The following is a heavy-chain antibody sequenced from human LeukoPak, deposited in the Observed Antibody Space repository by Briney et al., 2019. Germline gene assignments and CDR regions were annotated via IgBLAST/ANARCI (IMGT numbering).Heavy chain of an antibody. Sequence: GASVKVSCKASGYTFTSYYTHWVRQAPGQGLEWMGIINPSGGSTSYAQKFQGRVTMTRDTSTSTVYMELSSLRSEDTAVYYCARASSGYYPHFDYWGQEPWSPSPQ. J-gene: IGHJ4*01. CDR2: INPSGGST. V-gene: IGHV1-46*01. D-gene: IGHD3-22*01. CDR3: ARASSGYYPHFDY. CDR1: GYTFTSYY.